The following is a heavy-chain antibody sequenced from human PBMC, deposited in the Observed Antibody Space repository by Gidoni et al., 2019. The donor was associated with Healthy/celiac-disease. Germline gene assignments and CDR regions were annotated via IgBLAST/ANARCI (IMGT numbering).Heavy chain of an antibody. Sequence: QVQLVESGGGVVQPGRSLRLSCAASGFTFSSYAMHWVRQAPGKGLEWVAVISYDGSNKYYADSVKGRFTISRDNSKNTLYLQMNSLRAEDTAVYYCARDQGIAAAGTLYYYYGMDVWGQGTTVTVSS. CDR3: ARDQGIAAAGTLYYYYGMDV. CDR2: ISYDGSNK. D-gene: IGHD6-13*01. J-gene: IGHJ6*02. CDR1: GFTFSSYA. V-gene: IGHV3-30-3*01.